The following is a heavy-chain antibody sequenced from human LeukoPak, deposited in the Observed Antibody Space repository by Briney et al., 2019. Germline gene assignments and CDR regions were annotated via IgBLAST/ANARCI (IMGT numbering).Heavy chain of an antibody. CDR1: GGSFSGYY. CDR3: ARDLASRAADPGDY. J-gene: IGHJ4*02. V-gene: IGHV4-34*01. D-gene: IGHD6-25*01. Sequence: PSETLSLTCAVYGGSFSGYYWSWIRQPPGKGLEWIGEINHSGSTYYNPSLKSRVTISVDTSKNQFSLKLSSVTAADTAVYYCARDLASRAADPGDYWGQGTLVTVSS. CDR2: INHSGST.